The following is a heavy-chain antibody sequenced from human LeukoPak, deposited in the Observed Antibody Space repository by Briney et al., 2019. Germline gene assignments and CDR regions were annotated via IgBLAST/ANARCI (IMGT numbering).Heavy chain of an antibody. Sequence: ASVKVSCKASGYTFTSYGISWVRQAPGQGLEWMGWISAYNGNTNYAQKLQGRVTMTTDTSTSTAYMELRSLRSDDTAVYYCAREGLLWFGELYYYYGMDVWGQGTTVTVSS. J-gene: IGHJ6*02. CDR1: GYTFTSYG. V-gene: IGHV1-18*01. CDR3: AREGLLWFGELYYYYGMDV. CDR2: ISAYNGNT. D-gene: IGHD3-10*01.